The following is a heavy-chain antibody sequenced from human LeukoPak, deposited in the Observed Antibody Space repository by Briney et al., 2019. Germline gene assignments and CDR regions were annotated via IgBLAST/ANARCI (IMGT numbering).Heavy chain of an antibody. Sequence: GGSLRLSCTASGFTFSNYAMSWVRQAPGKGLEWVSAITGSGSGIYYADSMKSRFTISRDNSKNTLYLQINSLRAEDTAVYYCAKWGDYDVLTGYYVSDYWGQGTLVTVSS. CDR2: ITGSGSGI. D-gene: IGHD3-9*01. J-gene: IGHJ4*02. CDR3: AKWGDYDVLTGYYVSDY. CDR1: GFTFSNYA. V-gene: IGHV3-23*01.